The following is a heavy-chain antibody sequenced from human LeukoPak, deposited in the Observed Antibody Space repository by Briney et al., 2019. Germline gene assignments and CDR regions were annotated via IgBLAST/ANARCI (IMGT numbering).Heavy chain of an antibody. CDR2: INHSGST. V-gene: IGHV4-34*01. CDR1: GGSFSGYY. D-gene: IGHD2-2*01. Sequence: SETLSLTCAVYGGSFSGYYWSWIRQPPGKGLEWIGEINHSGSTNYNPSLKSRVTISVDTSKNQFSLKLRSVSAADTAVYYCARGPYCSSTSCYDDYYYMDVWGKGTTVTVSS. J-gene: IGHJ6*03. CDR3: ARGPYCSSTSCYDDYYYMDV.